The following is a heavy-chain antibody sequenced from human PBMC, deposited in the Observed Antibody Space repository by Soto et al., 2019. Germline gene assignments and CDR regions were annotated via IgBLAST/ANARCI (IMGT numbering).Heavy chain of an antibody. CDR3: AREGEMPYYYYGLDV. CDR1: GYTFTTYG. V-gene: IGHV1-18*01. J-gene: IGHJ6*02. CDR2: ISGYNGPT. Sequence: ASVKVSCTASGYTFTTYGIGWVRQAPGQGLEWMGWISGYNGPTKYAQKFQGRVTMTTDTSTSTVYMDLRSLRSDDTAVYYCAREGEMPYYYYGLDVWGQGTTVTVSS. D-gene: IGHD3-16*01.